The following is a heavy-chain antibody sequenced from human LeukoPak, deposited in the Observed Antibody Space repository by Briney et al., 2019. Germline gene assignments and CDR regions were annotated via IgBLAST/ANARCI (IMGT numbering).Heavy chain of an antibody. D-gene: IGHD1-1*01. CDR2: IWYDGSHK. Sequence: GGSLRLSCAVSGFTFRTHGMHWVRQAPGKGLEWVAAIWYDGSHKYYADSVKGRFTISRDDSDNMMFLQMNSLRAEDTAIYYCAGGDDTSMNNPMPRDYWGQGTLITVSS. CDR1: GFTFRTHG. CDR3: AGGDDTSMNNPMPRDY. V-gene: IGHV3-33*01. J-gene: IGHJ4*02.